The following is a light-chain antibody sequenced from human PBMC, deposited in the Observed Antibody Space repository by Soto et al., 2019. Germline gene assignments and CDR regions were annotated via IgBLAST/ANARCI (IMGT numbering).Light chain of an antibody. Sequence: QSVLTQPPSASGTPGQRVTISCSGSSSNIESNYVYWYQELPGTAPKLLIYTNDQRPSGVPDRFSGSKSGTSASLAISGLRSEDEADYYCAAWDDSLSGWVFGGGTKLTVL. CDR3: AAWDDSLSGWV. V-gene: IGLV1-47*02. J-gene: IGLJ3*02. CDR2: TND. CDR1: SSNIESNY.